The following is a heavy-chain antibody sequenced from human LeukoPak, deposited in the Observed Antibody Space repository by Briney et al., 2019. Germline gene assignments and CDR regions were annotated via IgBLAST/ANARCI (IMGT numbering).Heavy chain of an antibody. CDR2: ISSSGSTI. CDR1: GFTFSSYE. D-gene: IGHD2-21*01. Sequence: GGSLRLSCAASGFTFSSYEMNWVRQAPRKGLEWVSYISSSGSTIYYADSVKGRFAISRDNAKNSLYLQMNSLRAEDTAVYYCARASVVVDYWGQGTLVTVSS. J-gene: IGHJ4*02. CDR3: ARASVVVDY. V-gene: IGHV3-48*03.